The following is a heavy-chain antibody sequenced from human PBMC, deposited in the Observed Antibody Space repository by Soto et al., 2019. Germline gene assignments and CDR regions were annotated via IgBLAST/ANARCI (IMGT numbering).Heavy chain of an antibody. CDR1: GGSISSYY. CDR3: ARVPYGYWPYFDY. J-gene: IGHJ4*02. CDR2: IYYSGST. Sequence: SETLSLTCTVSGGSISSYYWSWIRQPPGKGLEWIGYIYYSGSTNYNPSLKSRVTISVDTSKNQFSLKLRSVPAADTAVYYCARVPYGYWPYFDYWGQGTLVTVSS. D-gene: IGHD5-18*01. V-gene: IGHV4-59*01.